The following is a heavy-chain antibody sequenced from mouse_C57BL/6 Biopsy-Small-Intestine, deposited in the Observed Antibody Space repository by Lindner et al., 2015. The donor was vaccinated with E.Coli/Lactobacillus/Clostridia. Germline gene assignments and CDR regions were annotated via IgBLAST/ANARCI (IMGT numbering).Heavy chain of an antibody. D-gene: IGHD1-1*01. J-gene: IGHJ1*03. Sequence: VQLQESGGGLVKPGGSLKLSCAAPGFTFSDFGMHWVRQAPEKGLEWVAYVSSGSSFIYYADTMKGRFTVSRDNAKNTLFLQMTSLRSEDTAMYYCARRGITTVVGHWFFDFWGTGTTVTVSS. CDR2: VSSGSSFI. CDR1: GFTFSDFG. V-gene: IGHV5-17*01. CDR3: ARRGITTVVGHWFFDF.